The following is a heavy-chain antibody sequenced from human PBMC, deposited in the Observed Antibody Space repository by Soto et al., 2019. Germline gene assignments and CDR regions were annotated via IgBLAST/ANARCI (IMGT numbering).Heavy chain of an antibody. Sequence: QFQLQESGPGLVKPSGTLPLTCAVPGASRSRTNWWSLGRQAPGEGLEGSGEVFQSGTTTYNPSLKSRVIISRDTSTNQLSLRLDSVTAADTAVYFCARHIAVPTTRGFDYWGQGTLVTVSS. J-gene: IGHJ4*02. D-gene: IGHD2-15*01. CDR2: VFQSGTT. CDR3: ARHIAVPTTRGFDY. V-gene: IGHV4-4*02. CDR1: GASRSRTNW.